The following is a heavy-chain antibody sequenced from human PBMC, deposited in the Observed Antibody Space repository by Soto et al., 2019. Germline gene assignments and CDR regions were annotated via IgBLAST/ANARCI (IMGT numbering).Heavy chain of an antibody. J-gene: IGHJ6*02. CDR2: ISGTGDTT. V-gene: IGHV3-11*01. Sequence: PGGSPRLFCEASGFFFSDYYMSWIRQAPGKGLETLCYISGTGDTTSYADSVKGRFTISRDNAKNSLFLHLNSLSAGDTAVYYCAIGGGQIYYSGMDVWGQVTTVPVSS. CDR3: AIGGGQIYYSGMDV. CDR1: GFFFSDYY. D-gene: IGHD3-3*01.